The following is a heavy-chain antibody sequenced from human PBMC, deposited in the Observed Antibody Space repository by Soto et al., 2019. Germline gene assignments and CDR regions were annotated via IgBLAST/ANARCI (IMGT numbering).Heavy chain of an antibody. CDR1: DAMPRTGSNF. CDR2: IYYSGST. CDR3: ARDFRGDESVGYSGGYFAY. D-gene: IGHD3-22*01. J-gene: IGHJ4*02. Sequence: SDAMPRTGSNFRSWIRQQQGKGLEWICYIYYSGSTNYKPSLESRATIFADKSGSHFSLNLTSVTADDTAVYYCARDFRGDESVGYSGGYFAYSSQGTLVTV. V-gene: IGHV4-61*03.